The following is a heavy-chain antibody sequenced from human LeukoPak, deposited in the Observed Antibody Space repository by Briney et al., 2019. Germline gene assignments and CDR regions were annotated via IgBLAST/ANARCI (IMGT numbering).Heavy chain of an antibody. CDR3: ARPQFGYVSVVAFDI. V-gene: IGHV4-59*12. D-gene: IGHD5-12*01. CDR2: IYYSGST. J-gene: IGHJ3*02. Sequence: SETLSLTYTVSGGSISSYYWSWIRQPPGKGLKWIGYIYYSGSTNYNPSLKSRVTISVDTSKNQFSLKLSSVTAADTAVYYCARPQFGYVSVVAFDIWGQGTMVTVSS. CDR1: GGSISSYY.